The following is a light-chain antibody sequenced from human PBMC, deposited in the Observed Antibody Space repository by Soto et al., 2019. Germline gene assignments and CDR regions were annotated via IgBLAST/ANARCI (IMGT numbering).Light chain of an antibody. Sequence: IVMTQTPLSLSVTPGQPASISCKSSQSLLQSDGNTYLYWYLQKPGQPPQLLIYAVSNRFSGVPDRFSGSGSGTDFTLKISRVEAEDFATYYCQQSYSTPRTFGQGTKVDIK. J-gene: IGKJ1*01. CDR1: QSLLQSDGNTY. CDR3: QQSYSTPRT. V-gene: IGKV2D-29*01. CDR2: AVS.